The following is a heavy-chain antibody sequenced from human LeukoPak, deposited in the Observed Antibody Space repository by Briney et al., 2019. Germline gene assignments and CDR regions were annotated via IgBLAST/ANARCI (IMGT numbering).Heavy chain of an antibody. CDR2: ISSSSSYT. CDR1: GFTFSDYY. Sequence: GGSLRLSCAASGFTFSDYYMNWISQAPGGGLECVSYISSSSSYTNYADSVKGRFTISRDNAKNSLYLQMNSLRAEDTAVYYCARDYYGIAVASTRLGYYFDYWGQGTLVTVSS. V-gene: IGHV3-11*06. D-gene: IGHD6-19*01. CDR3: ARDYYGIAVASTRLGYYFDY. J-gene: IGHJ4*02.